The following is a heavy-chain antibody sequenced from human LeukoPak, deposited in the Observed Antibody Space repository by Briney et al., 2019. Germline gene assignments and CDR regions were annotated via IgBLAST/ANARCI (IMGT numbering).Heavy chain of an antibody. CDR3: ASRTYGSGTD. V-gene: IGHV4-4*02. CDR1: GDSISSDHW. CDR2: IYHSGST. J-gene: IGHJ4*02. Sequence: SETLSLTCAVSGDSISSDHWWSWVRQPPGKGLEWIGEIYHSGSTNYNPSLKSRVTISVDKSKNQFSLKLSSVTAADAAIYYCASRTYGSGTDWGQGTLVTVSS. D-gene: IGHD3-10*01.